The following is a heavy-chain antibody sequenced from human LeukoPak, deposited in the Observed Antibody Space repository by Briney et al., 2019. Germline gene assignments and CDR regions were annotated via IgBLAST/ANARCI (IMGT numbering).Heavy chain of an antibody. J-gene: IGHJ4*02. CDR2: ISDSGGRT. CDR3: ARANEGFDY. Sequence: GGSLRLSCAVSGITLSNYGMSWVRQAPGKGLEWVAGISDSGGRTDYADSVKGRFAISRDNPKNTLYLQMNSLRAEDTAVYYCARANEGFDYWGQGTLVTVSS. CDR1: GITLSNYG. V-gene: IGHV3-23*01. D-gene: IGHD1-1*01.